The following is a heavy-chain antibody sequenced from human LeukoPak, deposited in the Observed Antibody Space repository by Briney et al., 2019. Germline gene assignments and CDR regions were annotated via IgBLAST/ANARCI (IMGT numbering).Heavy chain of an antibody. D-gene: IGHD6-6*01. CDR2: INPNSGGT. CDR1: GYTFTDYY. CDR3: ARARWQLVPYFDP. Sequence: ASVKVSCKASGYTFTDYYMHGVRQAPGQGLEWMGWINPNSGGTNFAQKFQGRVAMTRDTSISTAYLELGSLRSDDTAVYFCARARWQLVPYFDPWGQGTLVTVSS. J-gene: IGHJ4*02. V-gene: IGHV1-2*02.